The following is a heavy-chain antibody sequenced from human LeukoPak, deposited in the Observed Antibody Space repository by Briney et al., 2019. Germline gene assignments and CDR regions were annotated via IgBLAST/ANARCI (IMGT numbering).Heavy chain of an antibody. D-gene: IGHD3-3*01. CDR2: ISRNSGSI. J-gene: IGHJ4*02. Sequence: GGSLRLSCAASGFTFDDYAMHWVRQAPGKGLEWVSGISRNSGSIGYADSVKGRFTISRDNAKNSLYLQMNSLRAEDMALYYCAKDNYYDFWSGHFDYWGQGTLVTVSS. CDR3: AKDNYYDFWSGHFDY. V-gene: IGHV3-9*03. CDR1: GFTFDDYA.